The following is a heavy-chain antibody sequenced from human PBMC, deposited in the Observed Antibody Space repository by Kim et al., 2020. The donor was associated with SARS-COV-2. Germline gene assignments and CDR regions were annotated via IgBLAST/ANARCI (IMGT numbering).Heavy chain of an antibody. D-gene: IGHD3-22*01. J-gene: IGHJ5*02. CDR3: AKAGGKEDYYDSSGYSPFGWFDP. Sequence: GGSLRLSCAASGFTFSSYAMSWVRQAPGKGLEWVSAISGSGGSTFYADSVKGRFTISRDNSKNTLYLQMNSLRAEDTAVYYCAKAGGKEDYYDSSGYSPFGWFDPWGQGTLVTVSS. CDR1: GFTFSSYA. CDR2: ISGSGGST. V-gene: IGHV3-23*01.